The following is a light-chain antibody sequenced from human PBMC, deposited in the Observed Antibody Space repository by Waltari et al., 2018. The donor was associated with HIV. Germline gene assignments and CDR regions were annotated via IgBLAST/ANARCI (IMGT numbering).Light chain of an antibody. J-gene: IGLJ2*01. CDR3: GTWDSSLSAVV. CDR1: SSNIGNNY. V-gene: IGLV1-51*01. CDR2: DNN. Sequence: QSVLTQPHSVSAAPGQKVTISCSGSSSNIGNNYVSWYQQLQGTAPKLPIYDNNKRPSGIPDRFSGSKSGTSATLGITGLQTGDEADYYCGTWDSSLSAVVFGGGTKLTVL.